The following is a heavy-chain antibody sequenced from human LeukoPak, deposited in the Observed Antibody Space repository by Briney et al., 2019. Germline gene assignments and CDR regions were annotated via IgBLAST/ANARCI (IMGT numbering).Heavy chain of an antibody. CDR1: GGSISSGSYY. J-gene: IGHJ6*03. CDR2: IYTSGST. CDR3: ARGPGLYYYYYMDV. V-gene: IGHV4-61*02. Sequence: SETLSPTCTVSGGSISSGSYYWSWIRQPAGKGLEWIGRIYTSGSTNYNPSLKSRVTISVDTSKNQFSLKLSSVTAADTAVYYCARGPGLYYYYYMDVWGKGTTVTVSS.